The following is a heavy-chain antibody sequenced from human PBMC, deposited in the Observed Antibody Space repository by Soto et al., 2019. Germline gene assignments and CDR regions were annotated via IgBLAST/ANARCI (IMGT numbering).Heavy chain of an antibody. J-gene: IGHJ5*02. CDR3: AVVDSTGNWFDP. CDR1: GGSISSSDFY. Sequence: QLQLQESGPGLVKPSETLSLTCTVSGGSISSSDFYWGWLRQPPGKGLDFIGSMYYSGTTYYNPSLKNRITISVDTSKNQFSLKLISVTAADTAVYYCAVVDSTGNWFDPWGHGALFTVFS. D-gene: IGHD3-22*01. V-gene: IGHV4-39*01. CDR2: MYYSGTT.